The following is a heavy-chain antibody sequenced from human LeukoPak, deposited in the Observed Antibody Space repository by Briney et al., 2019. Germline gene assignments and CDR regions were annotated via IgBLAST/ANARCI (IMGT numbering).Heavy chain of an antibody. CDR3: AELGITMIGGV. J-gene: IGHJ6*04. CDR2: IQYDGSNE. CDR1: GFSFSRYG. Sequence: GGSLRLSCAASGFSFSRYGMHWVRQAPGKGLEWVAYIQYDGSNEQYANSVKGRFSISRDRSKNTLYLQMNSLRAEGTAVYYCAELGITMIGGVWGKGTTVTISS. V-gene: IGHV3-30*02. D-gene: IGHD3-10*02.